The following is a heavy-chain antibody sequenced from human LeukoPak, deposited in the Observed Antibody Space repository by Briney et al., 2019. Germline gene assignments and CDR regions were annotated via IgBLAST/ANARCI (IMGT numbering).Heavy chain of an antibody. CDR1: GFTFSSYW. V-gene: IGHV3-74*01. Sequence: GGSLRLSCAASGFTFSSYWMHWVRQAPGKGLVWVSRINTDGSSTSYADSVKGRFTISRDNAKNTLYLQMNSLRAEDTAVYYCAKHIPATATFFDYWGQGTLVTVSS. D-gene: IGHD2-2*01. J-gene: IGHJ4*02. CDR2: INTDGSST. CDR3: AKHIPATATFFDY.